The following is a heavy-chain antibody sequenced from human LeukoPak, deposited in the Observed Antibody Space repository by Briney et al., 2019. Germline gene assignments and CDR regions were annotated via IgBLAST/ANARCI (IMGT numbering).Heavy chain of an antibody. CDR3: ATDTTTYYYHY. Sequence: ASVKISCKVSGYTFTDYYMHWVQQAPGKGLEWMGLVDPEDGETIYAEKFQGRVTIAADTSTDTAYMELSSLRSEDTAVYYCATDTTTYYYHYWGQGTLVTVSS. CDR1: GYTFTDYY. CDR2: VDPEDGET. J-gene: IGHJ4*02. V-gene: IGHV1-69-2*01. D-gene: IGHD1-26*01.